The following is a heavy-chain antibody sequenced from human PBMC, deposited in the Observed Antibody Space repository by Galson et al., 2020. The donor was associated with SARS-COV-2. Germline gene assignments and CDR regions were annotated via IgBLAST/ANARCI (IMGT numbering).Heavy chain of an antibody. CDR3: GRGWSYPAY. V-gene: IGHV3-7*01. Sequence: SCEGSGFTFIGYCMSWVRQAPGKGLEWVASINEDGSEKYYVDSVKGRFTISRDSAKNSVDLQMNGLRADDTAVYYCGRGWSYPAYRGQGTLVTGSA. CDR1: GFTFIGYC. CDR2: INEDGSEK. J-gene: IGHJ4*02. D-gene: IGHD2-15*01.